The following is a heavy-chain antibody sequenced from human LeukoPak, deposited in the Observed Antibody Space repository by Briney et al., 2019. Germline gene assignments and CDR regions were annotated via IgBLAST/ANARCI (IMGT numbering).Heavy chain of an antibody. D-gene: IGHD6-19*01. CDR1: GFSLTTDGVG. CDR3: AHSDDYSNGWYYAFDI. Sequence: SGPRRATPTQTLTLACTFSGFSLTTDGVGVGWIRQLPGTALDWLALIYWDDDNSYSPSLKSRLTITKDTSKNQVVLTMTNMDPVDTATYYGAHSDDYSNGWYYAFDIWGQGTMVTVSP. V-gene: IGHV2-5*02. J-gene: IGHJ3*02. CDR2: IYWDDDN.